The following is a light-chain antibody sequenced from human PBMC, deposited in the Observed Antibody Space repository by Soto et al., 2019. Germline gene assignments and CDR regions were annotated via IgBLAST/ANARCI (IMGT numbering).Light chain of an antibody. CDR3: QSYDSDFVV. J-gene: IGLJ2*01. CDR2: ENN. Sequence: NFMLPQPHSVSESPGKTLSISCTRSSGSIANNYVQWYQQRPGSAPTTVIYENNQRLSGVPDRFSGSTDGSSNSDALTISGLQTEDEADYYCQSYDSDFVVFGGGTKLTVL. CDR1: SGSIANNY. V-gene: IGLV6-57*04.